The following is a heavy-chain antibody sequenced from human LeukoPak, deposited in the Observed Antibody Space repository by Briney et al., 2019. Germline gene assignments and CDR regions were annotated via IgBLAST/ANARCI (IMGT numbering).Heavy chain of an antibody. V-gene: IGHV4-39*01. CDR2: IYYSGSS. Sequence: SETLSLTCTVSGGSISSSSYYWGWIRQPPGKGLEWIGSIYYSGSSYYKPSLKSRVTISVDTSKNQFSLKLSSVTAADTAVYYCARQTGSGLFSLPGGQGTLVTVSS. CDR3: ARQTGSGLFSLP. CDR1: GGSISSSSYY. D-gene: IGHD3-10*01. J-gene: IGHJ4*02.